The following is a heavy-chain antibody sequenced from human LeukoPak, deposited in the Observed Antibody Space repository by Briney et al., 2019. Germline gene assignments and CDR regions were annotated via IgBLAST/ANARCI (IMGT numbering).Heavy chain of an antibody. D-gene: IGHD5-12*01. Sequence: GASAKVSCKASGGTFSSYAISWVRQAPGQGLEWMGGIIPIFGTANYAQKFQGRVTITTDESTSTAYMELSSLRSEDTAVYYCARVVYSGYDFLSYWFDPWGQGTLVTVSS. CDR1: GGTFSSYA. J-gene: IGHJ5*02. CDR2: IIPIFGTA. CDR3: ARVVYSGYDFLSYWFDP. V-gene: IGHV1-69*05.